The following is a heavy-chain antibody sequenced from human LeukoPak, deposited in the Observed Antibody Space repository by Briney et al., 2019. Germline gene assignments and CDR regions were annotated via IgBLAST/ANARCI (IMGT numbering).Heavy chain of an antibody. J-gene: IGHJ2*01. D-gene: IGHD1-26*01. Sequence: KPSGTPSLTCTVSGGSISNYYGDWVRQPPGKGLEWVWNIYYSGSTNYNPSLKSRVTISVDTSKNQFSLKLSSLTAADTAVYYCARRGANSGSYSHFDLWGRGTLVTVSS. V-gene: IGHV4-59*01. CDR3: ARRGANSGSYSHFDL. CDR1: GGSISNYY. CDR2: IYYSGST.